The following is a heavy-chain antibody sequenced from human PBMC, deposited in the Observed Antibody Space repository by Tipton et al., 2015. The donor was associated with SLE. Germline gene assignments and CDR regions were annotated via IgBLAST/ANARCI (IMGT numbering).Heavy chain of an antibody. CDR1: GFSFSTYG. Sequence: SLRLSCAASGFSFSTYGMNWVRQAPGKGLEWVATNWYDGSHEYYADSVKGRFTIFRDNSKNTLYLQMNSLRAEDTAVYYCAKDGCSSNSYYNYYYLGMDVWGQGTTVTVSS. CDR3: AKDGCSSNSYYNYYYLGMDV. J-gene: IGHJ6*02. CDR2: NWYDGSHE. V-gene: IGHV3-33*06. D-gene: IGHD2-2*01.